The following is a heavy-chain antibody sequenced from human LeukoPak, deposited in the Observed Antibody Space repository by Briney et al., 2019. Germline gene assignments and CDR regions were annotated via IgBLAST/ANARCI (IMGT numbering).Heavy chain of an antibody. J-gene: IGHJ3*02. V-gene: IGHV3-9*01. CDR2: ISWDSADI. D-gene: IGHD6-6*01. Sequence: GRSLRLSCVASGFNFDEYAMHWVRKGPGKGLEWVSGISWDSADIGYADSVKGRFTISRDDAKKSLFLQMNSLRAEDTAVYYCARPLFEYSSSSSAFDIWGQGTLVTVSS. CDR1: GFNFDEYA. CDR3: ARPLFEYSSSSSAFDI.